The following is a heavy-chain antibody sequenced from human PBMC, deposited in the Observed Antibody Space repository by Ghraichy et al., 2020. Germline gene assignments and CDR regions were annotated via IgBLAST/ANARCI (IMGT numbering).Heavy chain of an antibody. D-gene: IGHD6-6*01. CDR1: GGSFSGYY. CDR3: ARGEYSSKGAFDY. CDR2: INHSGST. J-gene: IGHJ4*02. V-gene: IGHV4-34*01. Sequence: SETLSLTCAVYGGSFSGYYWSWIRQPPGKGLEWIGEINHSGSTNYNPSLKSRVTISVDTSKNQFSLKLSSVTAADTAVYYCARGEYSSKGAFDYWGQGTLVTVSS.